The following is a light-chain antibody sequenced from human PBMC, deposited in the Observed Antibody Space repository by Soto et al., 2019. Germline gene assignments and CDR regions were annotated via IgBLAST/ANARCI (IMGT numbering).Light chain of an antibody. V-gene: IGLV2-23*01. CDR1: SNTIGGYNV. CDR3: CSFTSSNTHV. CDR2: EGI. J-gene: IGLJ1*01. Sequence: QSALTQPASVSGSPGQSITISCTGSSNTIGGYNVVSWYQQHPGRAPKVIIYEGIKRPSGVSNRFSGAISSSTASLTISGLQAEDEADYYCCSFTSSNTHVFGAGTKVTVL.